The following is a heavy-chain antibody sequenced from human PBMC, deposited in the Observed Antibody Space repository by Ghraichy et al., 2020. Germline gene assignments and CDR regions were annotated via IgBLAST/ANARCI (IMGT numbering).Heavy chain of an antibody. V-gene: IGHV1-69*13. CDR2: IIPIFGTA. CDR3: ASRVLLGQLLNPLFDYYYYYGMDV. CDR1: GGTFSSYA. Sequence: SVKVSCKASGGTFSSYAISWVRQAPGQGLEWMGGIIPIFGTANYAQKFQGRVTITADESTSTAYMELSSLRSEDTAVYYCASRVLLGQLLNPLFDYYYYYGMDVWGQGTTVTVSS. D-gene: IGHD2-2*01. J-gene: IGHJ6*02.